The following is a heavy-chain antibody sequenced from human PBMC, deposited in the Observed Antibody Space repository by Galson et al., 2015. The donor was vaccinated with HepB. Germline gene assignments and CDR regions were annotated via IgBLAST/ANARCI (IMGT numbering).Heavy chain of an antibody. V-gene: IGHV3-30*18. CDR3: AKDVTMVRGVGRYYGMDV. D-gene: IGHD3-10*01. CDR2: ISYDGSNK. J-gene: IGHJ6*02. Sequence: SLRLSCAASGFTFSSYGMHWVRQAPGKGLEWVAVISYDGSNKYYADSVKGRFTISRDNSKDTLYLQMNSLRAEDTAVYYCAKDVTMVRGVGRYYGMDVWGQGTTVTDSS. CDR1: GFTFSSYG.